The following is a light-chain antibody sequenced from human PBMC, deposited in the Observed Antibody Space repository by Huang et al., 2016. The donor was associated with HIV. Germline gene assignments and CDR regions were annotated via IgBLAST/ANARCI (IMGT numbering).Light chain of an antibody. J-gene: IGKJ1*01. V-gene: IGKV1-27*01. CDR1: QGIGTY. CDR2: AAS. CDR3: QKYNNVPRT. Sequence: DIQMTQSPSSLSASIGDRITISCRASQGIGTYLAWYQHKPGKVPNLLIYAASTLQSGVPSRFSGSGSGTNFTLTISSLQPEDVASYYCQKYNNVPRTFGQGTKVEIK.